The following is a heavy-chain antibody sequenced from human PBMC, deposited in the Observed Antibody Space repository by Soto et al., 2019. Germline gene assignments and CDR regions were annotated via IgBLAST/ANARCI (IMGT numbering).Heavy chain of an antibody. CDR1: GYTFTSYG. CDR3: ARVYPRGLWVVVVAATRVGVFDY. Sequence: GASVTVSCQASGYTFTSYGSSWVRQAPGQGLEWMGWISAYNGNTNYAQKLQGRVTMTTDTSTSTAYMELRSLRSDDTAVYYCARVYPRGLWVVVVAATRVGVFDYWGQGTLVTVSS. J-gene: IGHJ4*02. CDR2: ISAYNGNT. V-gene: IGHV1-18*01. D-gene: IGHD2-15*01.